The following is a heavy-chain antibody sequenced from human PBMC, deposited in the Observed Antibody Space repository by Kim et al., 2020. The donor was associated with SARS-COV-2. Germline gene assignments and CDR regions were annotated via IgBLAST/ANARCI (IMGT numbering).Heavy chain of an antibody. CDR3: AREGITIFGVVGFFDY. D-gene: IGHD3-3*01. Sequence: SVKGRFTSSRDNSKNTLYLKMNSLRAEDTAVYSCAREGITIFGVVGFFDYWGQGTLVTVSS. J-gene: IGHJ4*02. V-gene: IGHV3-30*01.